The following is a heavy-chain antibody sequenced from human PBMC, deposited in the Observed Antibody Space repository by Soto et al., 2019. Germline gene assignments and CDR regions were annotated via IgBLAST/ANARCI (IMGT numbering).Heavy chain of an antibody. D-gene: IGHD2-15*01. V-gene: IGHV4-59*01. CDR2: IYYSGST. J-gene: IGHJ4*02. CDR3: ARGLPRLYYFDY. CDR1: GGSISSYY. Sequence: SETLSLTWTVSGGSISSYYWSWIRQPPGKGLEWIGYIYYSGSTNYNPSLKSRVTISVDTSKNQFSLKLSSVTAADTAVYYCARGLPRLYYFDYWGQGTLVTVSS.